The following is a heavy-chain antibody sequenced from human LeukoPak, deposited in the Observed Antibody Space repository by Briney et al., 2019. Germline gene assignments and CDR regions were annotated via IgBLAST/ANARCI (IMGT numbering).Heavy chain of an antibody. CDR2: ISSSSYI. J-gene: IGHJ3*02. CDR3: ARDRYCSSASCYAGGAFDI. D-gene: IGHD2-2*01. V-gene: IGHV3-21*01. CDR1: GFTFSSYS. Sequence: GGSLRLSCAASGFTFSSYSMNWVRRAPGKGLEWVSSISSSSYIYYADSVKGRFTISRDNAKNSLYLQMNSLRAEDTAVYYCARDRYCSSASCYAGGAFDIWGQGTMVTVSS.